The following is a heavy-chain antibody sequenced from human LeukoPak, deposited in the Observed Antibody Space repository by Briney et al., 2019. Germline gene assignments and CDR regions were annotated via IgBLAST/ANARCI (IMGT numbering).Heavy chain of an antibody. CDR3: ARELLAAVAGSGAHNWFDP. CDR2: IYYSGST. D-gene: IGHD6-19*01. Sequence: SETLSLTCAVYGGSFSGYYWSWIRQPPGKGLEWIGYIYYSGSTNYNPSLKSRVTISVDTSKNQFSLKLSSVTAADTAVYYCARELLAAVAGSGAHNWFDPWGQGTLVTVSS. J-gene: IGHJ5*02. CDR1: GGSFSGYY. V-gene: IGHV4-59*12.